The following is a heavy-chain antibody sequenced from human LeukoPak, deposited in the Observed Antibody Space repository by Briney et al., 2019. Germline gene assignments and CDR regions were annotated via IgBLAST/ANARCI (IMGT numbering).Heavy chain of an antibody. V-gene: IGHV3-21*01. CDR3: ARDPGYSNSPYYLDY. CDR2: ISSGGTYV. J-gene: IGHJ4*02. Sequence: GGSLRLSCVVSGFTFKTYSMNWVRQAPGKGLEWVSSISSGGTYVDYADSVKGRFTISRDNAKNSPYLQMNSLRAEDTAVFYCARDPGYSNSPYYLDYWGQGTLVTVSS. CDR1: GFTFKTYS. D-gene: IGHD5-12*01.